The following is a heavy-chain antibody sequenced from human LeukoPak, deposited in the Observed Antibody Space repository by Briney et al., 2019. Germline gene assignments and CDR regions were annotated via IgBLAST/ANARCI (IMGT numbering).Heavy chain of an antibody. CDR3: VKDDPYDSSSGGGSIGGNFDY. V-gene: IGHV3-64D*06. J-gene: IGHJ4*02. CDR1: GFTFSSYA. CDR2: ISSNGGST. Sequence: GGSLRLSCSASGFTFSSYAMHWVRQAPGKGLEYVSAISSNGGSTYYADSVKGRFTISRDNSKNTLYLQMSRLRAEDTAVYYCVKDDPYDSSSGGGSIGGNFDYWGQGTLVTVSS. D-gene: IGHD6-13*01.